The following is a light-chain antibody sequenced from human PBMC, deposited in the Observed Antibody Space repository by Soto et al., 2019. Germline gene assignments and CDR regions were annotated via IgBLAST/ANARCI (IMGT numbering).Light chain of an antibody. J-gene: IGKJ1*01. CDR3: QQYNDWPPYRT. CDR2: GAS. V-gene: IGKV3-15*01. Sequence: EVLLTQSPATLSVSPGERATLSCRASQSVSSNLAWYQQKPGQAPRLLIYGASTRATGIPARFSGSGSGTEFTLTIGSLQSEDFAVYYCQQYNDWPPYRTFGQGTKVEI. CDR1: QSVSSN.